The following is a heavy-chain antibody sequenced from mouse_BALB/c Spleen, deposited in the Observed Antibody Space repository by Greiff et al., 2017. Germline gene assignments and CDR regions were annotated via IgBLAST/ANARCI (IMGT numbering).Heavy chain of an antibody. CDR2: ISSGGGST. CDR3: ARRGNYYGSSYFDY. Sequence: EVQLVESGGGLVKPGGSLKLSCAASGFAFSSYDMSWVRQTPEKRLEWVAYISSGGGSTYYPDTVKGRFTISRDNAKNTLYLQMSSLKSEDTAMYYCARRGNYYGSSYFDYWGQGTTLTVSS. D-gene: IGHD1-1*01. J-gene: IGHJ2*01. CDR1: GFAFSSYD. V-gene: IGHV5-12-1*01.